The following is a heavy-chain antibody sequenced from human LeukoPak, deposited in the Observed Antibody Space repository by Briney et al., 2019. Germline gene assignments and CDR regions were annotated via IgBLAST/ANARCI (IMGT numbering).Heavy chain of an antibody. J-gene: IGHJ3*02. CDR2: IKSDGSST. CDR1: GLTFSSYW. CDR3: TRDRGSNSERAFDI. Sequence: GGSLRLSCAASGLTFSSYWMHWVRQTPGKGLVWVSRIKSDGSSTNYADSVQGRFTISSDTAKNTLYLQMNSLRAEDTAVYYCTRDRGSNSERAFDIWGQGTMVAVSS. V-gene: IGHV3-74*01. D-gene: IGHD4/OR15-4a*01.